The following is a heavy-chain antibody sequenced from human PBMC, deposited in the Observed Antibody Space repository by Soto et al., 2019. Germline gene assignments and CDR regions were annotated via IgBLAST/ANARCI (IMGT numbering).Heavy chain of an antibody. V-gene: IGHV5-51*01. Sequence: GESLKISCKGSGYSFTSHWIGWVRQMPGKGLEWMGIIYPGDSDTRYSPSFQGQVTISVDKSISTAYLQWSSLKASDTAIYYCASRGVYCSSTSCWDYWGQGTRVTVSS. CDR1: GYSFTSHW. CDR2: IYPGDSDT. CDR3: ASRGVYCSSTSCWDY. D-gene: IGHD2-2*01. J-gene: IGHJ4*02.